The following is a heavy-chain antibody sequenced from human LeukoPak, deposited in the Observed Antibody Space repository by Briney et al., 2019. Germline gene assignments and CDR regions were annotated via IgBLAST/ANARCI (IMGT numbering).Heavy chain of an antibody. CDR3: ARAEVRGVTLDY. CDR1: GGSISSGYY. Sequence: SETLSLTCTVSGGSISSGYYWGWIRQPPGKGLEWIGSIYHSGSTYYNPSLKSRVTISVDTSKNQFSLKLSSVTAADTAVYYCARAEVRGVTLDYWGQGTLVTVSS. CDR2: IYHSGST. D-gene: IGHD3-10*01. V-gene: IGHV4-38-2*02. J-gene: IGHJ4*02.